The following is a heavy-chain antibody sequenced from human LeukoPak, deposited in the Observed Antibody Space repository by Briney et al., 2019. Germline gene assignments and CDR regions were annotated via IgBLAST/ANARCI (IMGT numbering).Heavy chain of an antibody. CDR3: ARDNPGQDFWSGYYSY. J-gene: IGHJ4*02. CDR2: INPNSGGT. Sequence: ASVKVSCKASGYTFIGYYMHWVRQAPGQGLEWMGWINPNSGGTNYAQKFQGRVTMTRDTSISTAYMELSRLRSDDTAVYYCARDNPGQDFWSGYYSYWGQGTLVTVSS. CDR1: GYTFIGYY. D-gene: IGHD3-3*01. V-gene: IGHV1-2*02.